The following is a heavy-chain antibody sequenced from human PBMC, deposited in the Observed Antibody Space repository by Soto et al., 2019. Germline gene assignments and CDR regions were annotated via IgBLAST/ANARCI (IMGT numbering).Heavy chain of an antibody. Sequence: QVQLVQSGAEVKKPGASVQVSCKASGYTFTSYGISWVRQAPGQGLEWLGCISVEDGNTAYAQNPQGRITKTTDTSTSTAYRELRSLRADETAVYYCARRTLGSSIGIGDDWGQGALVTVSS. CDR3: ARRTLGSSIGIGDD. J-gene: IGHJ4*02. CDR2: ISVEDGNT. V-gene: IGHV1-18*01. CDR1: GYTFTSYG. D-gene: IGHD7-27*01.